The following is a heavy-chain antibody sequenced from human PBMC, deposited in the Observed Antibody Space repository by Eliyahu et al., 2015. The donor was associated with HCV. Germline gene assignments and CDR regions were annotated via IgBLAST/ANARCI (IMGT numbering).Heavy chain of an antibody. J-gene: IGHJ6*02. CDR3: ARIGLWDPYYYGMDV. D-gene: IGHD2-21*01. CDR2: IDWDDDK. V-gene: IGHV2-70*15. Sequence: QVTLRESGPALVKPTQTLTLTCTFSGFSLSTSGMCVSWIRQPPGKALEWLARIDWDDDKYYSTSLKTRLTISKDTSKNQVVLTMTNMDPVDTATYYCARIGLWDPYYYGMDVWGQGTTVTVSS. CDR1: GFSLSTSGMC.